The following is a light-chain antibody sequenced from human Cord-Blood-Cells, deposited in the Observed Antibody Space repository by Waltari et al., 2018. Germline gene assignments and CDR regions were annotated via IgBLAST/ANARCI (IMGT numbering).Light chain of an antibody. Sequence: DIQMTQSPPSLSASVGDRVTITCRARQSISSYLNWYQQKPGKAPKLLIYAASSLQSGVPSRFSGSGSGTDFTLTISSLQPEDFATYYCQQSYSTPPTFGGGTKVEIK. CDR1: QSISSY. CDR2: AAS. J-gene: IGKJ4*01. CDR3: QQSYSTPPT. V-gene: IGKV1-39*01.